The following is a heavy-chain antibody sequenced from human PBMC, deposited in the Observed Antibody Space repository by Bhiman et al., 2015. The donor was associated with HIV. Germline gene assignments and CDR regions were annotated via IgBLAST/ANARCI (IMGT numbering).Heavy chain of an antibody. CDR2: ISFDGSNK. D-gene: IGHD1-1*01. V-gene: IGHV3-30*18. J-gene: IGHJ4*02. Sequence: QVQLVESGGGVVQPGRSLRLSCAASGFIFSNYGMHWVRQAPGKGLEWVAVISFDGSNKFYTDSVKGRFTISRDNSKNTLYLQMSSLGAEDTAVYYCAKIPVTTNTTTAPRDYWGQGTLVTVSS. CDR3: AKIPVTTNTTTAPRDY. CDR1: GFIFSNYG.